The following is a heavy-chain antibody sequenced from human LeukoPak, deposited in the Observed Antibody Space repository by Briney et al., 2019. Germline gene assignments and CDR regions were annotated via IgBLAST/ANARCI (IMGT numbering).Heavy chain of an antibody. V-gene: IGHV3-30-3*01. CDR2: ISYDGSNK. J-gene: IGHJ6*02. CDR1: GFTFSSYA. D-gene: IGHD3-22*01. Sequence: GSPRLSCAASGFTFSSYAMHWVRQAPGKGLEWVAVISYDGSNKYYADSVKGRFTISRDNSKNTLYLQMNSLRAEDTAVYYCAREGLYYDRRRSYYYYGMDVWGQGTTVTVSS. CDR3: AREGLYYDRRRSYYYYGMDV.